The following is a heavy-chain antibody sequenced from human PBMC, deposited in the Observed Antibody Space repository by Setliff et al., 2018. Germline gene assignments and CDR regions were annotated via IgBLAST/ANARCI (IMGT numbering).Heavy chain of an antibody. V-gene: IGHV4-39*07. D-gene: IGHD3-10*01. Sequence: SETLSLTCTVSGGSISSPNYYWSWIRQSPGKGLEWIGEINHSGSTNYNPSLKSRVTISVDTSKNQFSLKLSSVTAADTAVYYCARDWTVWFGELSGWFDPWGQGTLVTVSS. CDR1: GGSISSPNYY. CDR2: INHSGST. J-gene: IGHJ5*02. CDR3: ARDWTVWFGELSGWFDP.